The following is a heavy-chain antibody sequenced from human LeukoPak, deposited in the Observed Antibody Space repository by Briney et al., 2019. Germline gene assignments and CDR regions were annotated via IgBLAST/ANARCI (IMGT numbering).Heavy chain of an antibody. CDR3: ATSAEEDYSVAY. Sequence: GGGPRPSRATSGITSSSVTISWGPPGPRKGVERVSAISGSGGSTYYADSVKGRFTISRDNSKNTLYLQMNSLRAEDTAVYYCATSAEEDYSVAYWGQGTLVTVSS. D-gene: IGHD3-10*01. J-gene: IGHJ4*02. CDR1: GITSSSVT. CDR2: ISGSGGST. V-gene: IGHV3-23*01.